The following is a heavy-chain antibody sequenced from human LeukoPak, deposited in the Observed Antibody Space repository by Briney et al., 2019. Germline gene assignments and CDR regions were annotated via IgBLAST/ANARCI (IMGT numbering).Heavy chain of an antibody. J-gene: IGHJ6*03. Sequence: GGSLRLSCAASGFTFSRHSINWVRQAPGKGLEWVSSISSSSSYIYYADSVKGRFTISRDNAKNSLYLQMNSLRAEGTAVYYCARAVTVTKRSYFFYMAVWGKGTTVIVSS. CDR2: ISSSSSYI. V-gene: IGHV3-21*01. D-gene: IGHD4-17*01. CDR3: ARAVTVTKRSYFFYMAV. CDR1: GFTFSRHS.